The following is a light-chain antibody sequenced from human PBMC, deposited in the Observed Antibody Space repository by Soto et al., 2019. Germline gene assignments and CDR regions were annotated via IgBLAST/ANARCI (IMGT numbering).Light chain of an antibody. V-gene: IGKV3-15*01. CDR3: HQYNDWPIT. Sequence: EIVITQSPATLSVSPGERATHSCRASQSVYSNLAWCQQKPGQAPRLLIYAVSTRATGVPARFSGSGSGTEFTLTISSLQSEDFAVYYCHQYNDWPITFGQGTRLEIK. CDR1: QSVYSN. CDR2: AVS. J-gene: IGKJ5*01.